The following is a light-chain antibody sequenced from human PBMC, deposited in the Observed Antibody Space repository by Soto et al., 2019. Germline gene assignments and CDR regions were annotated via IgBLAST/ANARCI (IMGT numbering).Light chain of an antibody. CDR2: EVS. Sequence: QSVLTQPASVSGSPGQSITISCTGTSSDGGGYNYVSWYQQHPGKAPKLMIYEVSNRPSGVSNRFSGSKSGNTASLTISGLQAEDEADYYCSSYTGTSTPYVFGTGTKVTVL. J-gene: IGLJ1*01. CDR1: SSDGGGYNY. CDR3: SSYTGTSTPYV. V-gene: IGLV2-14*01.